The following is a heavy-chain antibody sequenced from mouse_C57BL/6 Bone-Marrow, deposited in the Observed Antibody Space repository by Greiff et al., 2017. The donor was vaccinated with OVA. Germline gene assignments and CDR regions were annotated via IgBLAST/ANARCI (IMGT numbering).Heavy chain of an antibody. V-gene: IGHV1-72*01. D-gene: IGHD2-2*01. J-gene: IGHJ3*01. CDR2: IDPNSGGT. Sequence: QVQLQQPGAELVKPGASVKLSCKASGYTFTSYWMHWVKQRPGQGLEWIGRIDPNSGGTKYNEKFKSKATLTVDKPSSTAYMQLSSLTSEDSAVYYCARGMVTSGFAYWGQGTLVTVSA. CDR3: ARGMVTSGFAY. CDR1: GYTFTSYW.